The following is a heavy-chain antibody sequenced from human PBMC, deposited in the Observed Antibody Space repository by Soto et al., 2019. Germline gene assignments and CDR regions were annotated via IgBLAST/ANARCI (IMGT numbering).Heavy chain of an antibody. CDR3: ARALVTDYNSRDYHYYLAMDV. Sequence: SETQSLTCVYSDFLLLGAHVYFGWFVPLPRTSLKCIPNVYRTGPTYYNPSLKSRFAMSGDTAQGQFSLILASVTAADTAVYYCARALVTDYNSRDYHYYLAMDVWGQGTSVSISS. CDR2: VYRTGPT. J-gene: IGHJ6*01. D-gene: IGHD3-22*01. V-gene: IGHV4-31*11. CDR1: DFLLLGAHVY.